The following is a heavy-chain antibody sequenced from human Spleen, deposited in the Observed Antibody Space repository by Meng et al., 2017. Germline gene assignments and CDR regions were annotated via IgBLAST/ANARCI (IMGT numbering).Heavy chain of an antibody. Sequence: QVQLQESGPGLVKPSQTLSLTCPDSGGSNSRSDYYWSWLRQPPGKGLEWIGYTSYSGNTYYNPSLKSRITISVDRSRNQFSLKLSSVTAADTAVYYCARGPHYYSWSGIDYWGQGALVTVSS. CDR3: ARGPHYYSWSGIDY. J-gene: IGHJ4*02. D-gene: IGHD3-3*01. V-gene: IGHV4-30-4*01. CDR1: GGSNSRSDYY. CDR2: TSYSGNT.